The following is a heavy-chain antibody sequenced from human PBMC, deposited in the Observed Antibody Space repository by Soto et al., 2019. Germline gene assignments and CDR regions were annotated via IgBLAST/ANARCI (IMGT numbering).Heavy chain of an antibody. CDR2: IYNSGTT. V-gene: IGHV4-61*08. D-gene: IGHD5-18*01. CDR1: GGSIARGGYY. CDR3: ARPLYSYGPMDV. J-gene: IGHJ6*02. Sequence: SEPLSLTCTVSGGSIARGGYYWSWIRQHPGKGLEWIGYIYNSGTTYYNHSLKSRVTISVDTSKYQFSLKLSSLTAADTAVYYCARPLYSYGPMDVWGQGTTVT.